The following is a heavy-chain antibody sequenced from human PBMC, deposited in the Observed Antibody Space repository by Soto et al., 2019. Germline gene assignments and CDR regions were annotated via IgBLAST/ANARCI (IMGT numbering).Heavy chain of an antibody. CDR3: ASYYYYYYMDV. Sequence: EVQLVESGGGLVQPGGSLRLSCAASGFAFSNNWMHWVRQAPGKGLEWVSRIKSDGSSTNYADSVKDRFTISRDNAKNTLYLQMSGLGADDTAIYYCASYYYYYYMDVWGKGTTVTVSS. CDR2: IKSDGSST. CDR1: GFAFSNNW. V-gene: IGHV3-74*01. J-gene: IGHJ6*03.